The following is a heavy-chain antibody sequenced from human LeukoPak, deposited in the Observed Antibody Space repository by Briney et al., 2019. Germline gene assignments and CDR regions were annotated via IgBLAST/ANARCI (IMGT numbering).Heavy chain of an antibody. Sequence: VASVKVSCKASGYTFTNYDINWVRQATGQGLEWMGWINSNSGDTAYAQKFQGRVTITRNTSINTAHMELSSLRSEDTAVYYCVRRIVAAGYNWFDPWGQGTLVTDSS. J-gene: IGHJ5*02. D-gene: IGHD6-13*01. CDR1: GYTFTNYD. CDR2: INSNSGDT. V-gene: IGHV1-8*01. CDR3: VRRIVAAGYNWFDP.